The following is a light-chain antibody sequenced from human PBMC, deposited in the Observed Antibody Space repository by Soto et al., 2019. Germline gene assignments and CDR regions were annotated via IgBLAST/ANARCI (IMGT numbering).Light chain of an antibody. CDR3: QQYGSSPYT. CDR1: QSVSSGY. J-gene: IGKJ2*01. Sequence: EILLTQSPGTLSLSPGERATLSCRASQSVSSGYLAWYQQKPGQAPRLLIYDTSSRATGIPDRFSGSGSGTDFTLTISRLEPEDFAVYYCQQYGSSPYTFGQGIKLEIK. V-gene: IGKV3-20*01. CDR2: DTS.